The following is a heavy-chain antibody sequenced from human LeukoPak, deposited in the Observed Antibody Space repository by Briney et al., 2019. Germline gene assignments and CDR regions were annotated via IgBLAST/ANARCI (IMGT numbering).Heavy chain of an antibody. D-gene: IGHD2-2*01. Sequence: GGSLRLSCAASGFNFANSWMTWVRQAPGKGLEWVGDMNPDGSVKAYVDSVKGRFTMSRDNTENSLYLQMSSLRADDTAMYYCVKASSETNFDCWGQGTLVTVSS. CDR3: VKASSETNFDC. V-gene: IGHV3-7*01. CDR1: GFNFANSW. CDR2: MNPDGSVK. J-gene: IGHJ4*02.